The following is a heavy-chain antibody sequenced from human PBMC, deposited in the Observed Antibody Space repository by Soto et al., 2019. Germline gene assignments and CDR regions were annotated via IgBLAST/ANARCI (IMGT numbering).Heavy chain of an antibody. J-gene: IGHJ5*02. V-gene: IGHV4-30-4*08. D-gene: IGHD1-26*01. Sequence: KASETLSLTCTVSGVSISRGDYYWSWIRQPPGKGLEWIGYIYNSGSTYYNPSLKSRVTISVDTSKNQFSLKLSSVTAADTAVYYCARDGTRGQNWFDPWGQGTLVTVSS. CDR1: GVSISRGDYY. CDR3: ARDGTRGQNWFDP. CDR2: IYNSGST.